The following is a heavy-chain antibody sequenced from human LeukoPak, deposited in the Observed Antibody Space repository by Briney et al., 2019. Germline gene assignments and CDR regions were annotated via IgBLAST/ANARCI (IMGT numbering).Heavy chain of an antibody. Sequence: SETLSLTCTVSGGSISSGGYYWSWIRQPPGKGLEWIGYIYYSGSTNYNPSLKSRVTISVDTSKNQFSLKLSSVTAADTAVYYCARSPIYGDPENWFDPWGQGTLVTVSS. D-gene: IGHD4-17*01. CDR3: ARSPIYGDPENWFDP. CDR1: GGSISSGGYY. V-gene: IGHV4-61*08. CDR2: IYYSGST. J-gene: IGHJ5*02.